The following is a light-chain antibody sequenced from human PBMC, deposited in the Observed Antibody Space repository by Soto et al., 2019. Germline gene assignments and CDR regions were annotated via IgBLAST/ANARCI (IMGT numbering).Light chain of an antibody. CDR1: QDISDY. CDR2: GAS. CDR3: LQNHNYPRT. J-gene: IGKJ1*01. V-gene: IGKV1-6*01. Sequence: AIQITQSPSSLSASVGDRVTITCRASQDISDYVGWYQQTPGKAPKLLISGASRLQSGVPSRFSGSGSGAAFTLTITSLRPEDSATYYCLQNHNYPRTLGQGTKVDIK.